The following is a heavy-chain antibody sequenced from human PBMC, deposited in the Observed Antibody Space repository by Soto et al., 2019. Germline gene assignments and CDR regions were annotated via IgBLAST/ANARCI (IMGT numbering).Heavy chain of an antibody. CDR1: GFTFSNHG. CDR2: ISGYNGHT. CDR3: ARVGGDVEYVWGTHRALEY. J-gene: IGHJ4*02. V-gene: IGHV1-18*01. Sequence: QVQVVQSGPEVKKPGASVKVSCKVSGFTFSNHGLSWVRQAPGQGLEWMGWISGYNGHTNYAQKFQGRVTVTTDTSTATGTRTVYMELRSLTADDTAVYYCARVGGDVEYVWGTHRALEYWGQVTLVTVSS. D-gene: IGHD3-16*01.